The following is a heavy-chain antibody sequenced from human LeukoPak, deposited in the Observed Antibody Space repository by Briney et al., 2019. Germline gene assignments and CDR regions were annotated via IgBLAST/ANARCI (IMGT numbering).Heavy chain of an antibody. V-gene: IGHV4-59*01. CDR2: VYYSGST. CDR3: ASLGTGSDFDY. Sequence: SETLSLTCTVSGGSISTYYWSWIRQPPGKGLEWIGYVYYSGSTNYKSSLQSRVSISVDTSKNLFSLKLRSVTAADTAVYYCASLGTGSDFDYWGQGTLVTVSS. J-gene: IGHJ4*02. CDR1: GGSISTYY. D-gene: IGHD3-16*01.